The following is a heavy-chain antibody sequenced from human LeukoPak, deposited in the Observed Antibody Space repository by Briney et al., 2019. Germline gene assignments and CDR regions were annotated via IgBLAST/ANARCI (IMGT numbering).Heavy chain of an antibody. J-gene: IGHJ4*02. V-gene: IGHV3-21*01. CDR1: GFDFSSYS. Sequence: GGSLRLSSAASGFDFSSYSMNWVRQAPGKGLEWASAISPWSDYIYYVDSVKGRFTISRDFAKNSLYLQMNSLRAEDTAVYYCARAPTVSAGYCSSSSCQADYWGQGTLVTVSS. D-gene: IGHD2-2*01. CDR2: ISPWSDYI. CDR3: ARAPTVSAGYCSSSSCQADY.